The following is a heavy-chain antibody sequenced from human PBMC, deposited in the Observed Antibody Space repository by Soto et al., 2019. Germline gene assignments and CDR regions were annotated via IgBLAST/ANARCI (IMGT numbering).Heavy chain of an antibody. D-gene: IGHD6-6*01. V-gene: IGHV4-34*01. CDR3: ARGSGGSSSRWFDP. J-gene: IGHJ5*02. CDR2: INHSGST. CDR1: GGSFSGYY. Sequence: PSETLSLTCAVYGGSFSGYYWSWIRQPPGKGLEWIGEINHSGSTNYNPSLKSRVTISVDTSKNQFSLKLSSVTAADTAVYYCARGSGGSSSRWFDPWGQGTLVTVSS.